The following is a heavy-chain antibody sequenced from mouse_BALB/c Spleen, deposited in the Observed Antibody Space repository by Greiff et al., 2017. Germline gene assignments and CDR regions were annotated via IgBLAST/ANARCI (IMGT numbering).Heavy chain of an antibody. D-gene: IGHD4-1*01. CDR2: ISTYYGDA. CDR3: ARSKLTGTWYFDV. V-gene: IGHV1S137*01. J-gene: IGHJ1*01. Sequence: VKLQESGAELVRPGVSVKISCKGSGYTFTDYAMHWVKQSHAKSLEWIGVISTYYGDASYNQKFKGKATMTVDKSSSTAYMELARLTSEDSAIYYCARSKLTGTWYFDVWGAGTTVTVSS. CDR1: GYTFTDYA.